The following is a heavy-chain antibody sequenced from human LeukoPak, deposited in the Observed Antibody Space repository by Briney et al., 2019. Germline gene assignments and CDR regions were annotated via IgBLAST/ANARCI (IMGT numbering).Heavy chain of an antibody. D-gene: IGHD3-10*01. CDR3: ARDLIVPVGLTGSGSYSTDY. CDR1: GGSISSSSYY. J-gene: IGHJ4*02. Sequence: SETLSLTCTVSGGSISSSSYYWGWVRQPPGNGLEWIGSVYYSGNTHYNPSLKSRVTISADTSKNQFSLKLSSVTAADTAVYYCARDLIVPVGLTGSGSYSTDYWGQGTLVTVSS. V-gene: IGHV4-39*07. CDR2: VYYSGNT.